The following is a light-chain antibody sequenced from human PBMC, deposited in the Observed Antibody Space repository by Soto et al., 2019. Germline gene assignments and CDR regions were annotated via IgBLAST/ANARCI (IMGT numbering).Light chain of an antibody. V-gene: IGLV2-8*01. CDR1: SSDVGGYNY. Sequence: QAALTQPPSGSGSPGQSVAISCTGTSSDVGGYNYVSWYQQHPGKAPKLMIYEVNKRPSGVPDRFSGYKSGNTASLTVSGLQAEDEADYYCSSYAGSSNVFGTGTKLTVL. CDR2: EVN. J-gene: IGLJ1*01. CDR3: SSYAGSSNV.